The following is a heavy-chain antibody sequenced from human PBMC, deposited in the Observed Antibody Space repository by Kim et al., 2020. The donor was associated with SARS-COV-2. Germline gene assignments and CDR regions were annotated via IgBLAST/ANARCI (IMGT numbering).Heavy chain of an antibody. Sequence: ASVKVSCKASGYPFTSYYIQWVRQAPGLGLEWMGVINPSGSSANYAQEFHGRVTMTTETSTSTVYMELSSLRSEYTAVYYCGQGGSGSYSPLVNCGQVTLLTVSS. J-gene: IGHJ4*02. D-gene: IGHD1-26*01. CDR3: GQGGSGSYSPLVN. CDR2: INPSGSSA. CDR1: GYPFTSYY. V-gene: IGHV1-46*01.